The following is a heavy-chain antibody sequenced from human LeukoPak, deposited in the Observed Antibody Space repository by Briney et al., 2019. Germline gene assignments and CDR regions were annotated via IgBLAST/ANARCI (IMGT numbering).Heavy chain of an antibody. CDR1: GLTFSSYW. Sequence: GGSLRLSCAASGLTFSSYWMSWVRQAPGKGLEWVANIKQDGSEKYYVDSVKGRFTISRDNAKNSLYLQMNSLRAEDTAVYYCAREGYYDILTLDYWGQGTLVTVSS. J-gene: IGHJ4*02. CDR3: AREGYYDILTLDY. D-gene: IGHD3-9*01. CDR2: IKQDGSEK. V-gene: IGHV3-7*01.